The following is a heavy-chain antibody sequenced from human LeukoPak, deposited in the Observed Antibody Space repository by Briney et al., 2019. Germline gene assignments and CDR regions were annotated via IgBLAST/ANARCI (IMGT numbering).Heavy chain of an antibody. J-gene: IGHJ3*02. CDR3: ASLVAYCGGDCQTHTNAFDI. CDR1: GYTFTSYD. Sequence: ASVKVSCKASGYTFTSYDINWVRQATGQGLEWMGWMNPNSGNTGYAQKFQGRVTMTRNTSISTAYMELSSLRSEDTAVYYCASLVAYCGGDCQTHTNAFDIWGQGTMVTVSS. CDR2: MNPNSGNT. V-gene: IGHV1-8*01. D-gene: IGHD2-21*02.